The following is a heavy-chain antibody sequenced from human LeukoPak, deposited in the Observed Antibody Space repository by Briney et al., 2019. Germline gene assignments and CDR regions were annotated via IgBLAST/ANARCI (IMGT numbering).Heavy chain of an antibody. J-gene: IGHJ4*02. D-gene: IGHD2-15*01. Sequence: SETLPLTCTVSGGSISSYYWSWIRQPPGKGLEWMGYIYYSGSTNYNPSLKSRVTISVDTSNNQFSLKLSSVTAADTAVYYCARTTTHGGSYSNDYWGQGTLVTVSS. CDR3: ARTTTHGGSYSNDY. CDR2: IYYSGST. V-gene: IGHV4-59*01. CDR1: GGSISSYY.